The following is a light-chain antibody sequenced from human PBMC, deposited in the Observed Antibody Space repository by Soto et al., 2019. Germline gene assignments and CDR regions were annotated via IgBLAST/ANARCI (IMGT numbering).Light chain of an antibody. CDR2: DVS. J-gene: IGKJ1*01. V-gene: IGKV1-5*01. CDR3: QQYSSFWT. Sequence: DIQMTQSPSTLSASVGDRVTTTCRASQSISSWLAWYQQKPGKAPNLLIYDVSSLKSGVPSRFSGSASGTEFTLTISSLQPDDFATYYCQQYSSFWTFGQGTKVGIK. CDR1: QSISSW.